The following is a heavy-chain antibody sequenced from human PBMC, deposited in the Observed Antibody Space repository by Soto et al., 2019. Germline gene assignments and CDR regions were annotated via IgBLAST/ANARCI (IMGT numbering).Heavy chain of an antibody. J-gene: IGHJ4*02. D-gene: IGHD3-22*01. CDR2: ISGSGGRT. CDR1: GFTFSSYA. CDR3: AQNGGYDISGYYFDY. Sequence: VQVLESGGGLVQPGGSLRLSCAASGFTFSSYAMSWVRQAPGKGLEWVSTISGSGGRTYYADSVKGRFTISRDNSKNTLYLQMNSLRAEDTAVYYCAQNGGYDISGYYFDYWGQGTLVTVSS. V-gene: IGHV3-23*01.